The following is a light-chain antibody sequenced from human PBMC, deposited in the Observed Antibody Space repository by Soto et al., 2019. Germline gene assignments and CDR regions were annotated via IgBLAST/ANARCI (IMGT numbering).Light chain of an antibody. CDR1: SSNIGTNY. Sequence: QSVLSQPPSASGTPGQRVTVSCSGSSSNIGTNYVYWYQQLPATAPKLLIYRNNQRPSGVPDRFAGSKSGTSASLAISGLRSEYEADYFCAAWDDSLSGVLFGGGTKLTVL. CDR3: AAWDDSLSGVL. J-gene: IGLJ3*02. V-gene: IGLV1-47*01. CDR2: RNN.